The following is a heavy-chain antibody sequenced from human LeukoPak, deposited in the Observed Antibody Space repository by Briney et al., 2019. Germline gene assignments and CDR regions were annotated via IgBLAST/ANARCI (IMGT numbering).Heavy chain of an antibody. CDR3: ARDSATYYDFWSGYYLNGLYMDV. CDR1: GYTFTSHA. Sequence: GASVKVSCKASGYTFTSHAMNWVRQAPGQGLEWMGWINTNTGKPTYAQGFTGRFVFSLDTSFSTAYLQISRLKAEDTAVYYCARDSATYYDFWSGYYLNGLYMDVWGKGTTVTVSS. J-gene: IGHJ6*03. D-gene: IGHD3-3*01. V-gene: IGHV7-4-1*02. CDR2: INTNTGKP.